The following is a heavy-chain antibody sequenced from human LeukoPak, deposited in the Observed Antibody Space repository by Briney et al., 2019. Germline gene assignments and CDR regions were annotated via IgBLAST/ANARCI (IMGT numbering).Heavy chain of an antibody. CDR2: ISSSSSYI. V-gene: IGHV3-21*01. CDR1: GFTFSSHW. J-gene: IGHJ5*02. Sequence: KSGGSLRLSCAASGFTFSSHWMSWVRQAPGKGLEWVSSISSSSSYIYYADSVKGRFTISRDNAKNSLYLQMNSLRAEDTAVYYCARGLAVAGWFDPWGQGTLVTVSS. D-gene: IGHD6-19*01. CDR3: ARGLAVAGWFDP.